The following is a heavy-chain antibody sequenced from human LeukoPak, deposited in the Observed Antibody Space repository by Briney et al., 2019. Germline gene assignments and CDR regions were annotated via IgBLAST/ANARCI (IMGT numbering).Heavy chain of an antibody. J-gene: IGHJ6*02. V-gene: IGHV3-74*01. CDR1: GFTFSSYW. CDR3: ARGYYYYYYGMDV. CDR2: INSDGSST. Sequence: GGSLRLSCAASGFTFSSYWMHWVRQAPGKGLVWVSRINSDGSSTSYADSVKGRFTISRDNATNTLYLKMNSLRAEDTAVYYCARGYYYYYYGMDVWGQGTTVTVSS.